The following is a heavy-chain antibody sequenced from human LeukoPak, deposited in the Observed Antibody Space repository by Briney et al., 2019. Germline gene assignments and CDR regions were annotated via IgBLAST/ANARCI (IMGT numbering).Heavy chain of an antibody. J-gene: IGHJ4*02. D-gene: IGHD2-15*01. Sequence: ASVKVSCKASGYTFTGYYMHWVRQAPGQGLEWMGWINPNSGGTNYAQKFQGRVTMTRDTSISTAYMELSSLRSDDTAVYYCARDRGCSGGSCYFSWGQGNLVTVSS. V-gene: IGHV1-2*02. CDR2: INPNSGGT. CDR1: GYTFTGYY. CDR3: ARDRGCSGGSCYFS.